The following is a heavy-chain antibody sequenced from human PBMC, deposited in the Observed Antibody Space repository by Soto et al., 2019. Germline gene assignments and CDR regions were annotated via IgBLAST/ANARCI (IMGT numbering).Heavy chain of an antibody. D-gene: IGHD5-18*01. V-gene: IGHV4-59*12. CDR2: INDRGSA. J-gene: IGHJ4*02. Sequence: PSETLSLTCSWYGGSIGVYYWAWIRLSPGAGLEWVCFINDRGSANYNPSLERSVLISLAPSKPKSFLRLNSATAADTALYYCARATYRRDGYLMRTPQVDSWGQGIRVTVSS. CDR1: GGSIGVYY. CDR3: ARATYRRDGYLMRTPQVDS.